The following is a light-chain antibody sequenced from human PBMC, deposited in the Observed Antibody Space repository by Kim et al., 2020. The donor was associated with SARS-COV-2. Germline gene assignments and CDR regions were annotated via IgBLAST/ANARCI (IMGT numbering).Light chain of an antibody. CDR3: QHYGT. J-gene: IGKJ1*01. CDR1: QGISRW. Sequence: SPLSASVGDRVPITGRASQGISRWLAWHQQKPGKAPKILIYDASSLESGVPSRFSGSGSGTEFTLTISGLQPDDFATYYCQHYGTFGQGTKVDIK. V-gene: IGKV1-5*01. CDR2: DAS.